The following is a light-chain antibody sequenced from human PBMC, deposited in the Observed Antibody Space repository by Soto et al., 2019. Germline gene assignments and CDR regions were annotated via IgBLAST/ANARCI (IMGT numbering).Light chain of an antibody. V-gene: IGKV3-20*01. Sequence: IVLTQSPSTLYLSPRERTTLSCRASQSISSSYLAWYQQKPGQAPRLVVYGASSRATGIPDRFSGSGSGTDFTLTISRLEPEDFALYYCQQYSSTFWTLGQGTKV. CDR3: QQYSSTFWT. CDR2: GAS. J-gene: IGKJ1*01. CDR1: QSISSSY.